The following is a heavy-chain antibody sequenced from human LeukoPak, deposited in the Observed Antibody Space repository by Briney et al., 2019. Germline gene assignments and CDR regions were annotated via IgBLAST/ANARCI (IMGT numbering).Heavy chain of an antibody. CDR3: ARDYYGSGSYPKDPYYYYGMDV. CDR1: GYTFTRYG. CDR2: ISAYNGNT. V-gene: IGHV1-18*04. D-gene: IGHD3-10*01. J-gene: IGHJ6*04. Sequence: ASVKVSCKASGYTFTRYGISGVRQAPGQGRGWMGWISAYNGNTNYAQKLQGSVPMTTDTSTSTAYMELRSLRSDDTAVYYCARDYYGSGSYPKDPYYYYGMDVWGKGTTVTVSS.